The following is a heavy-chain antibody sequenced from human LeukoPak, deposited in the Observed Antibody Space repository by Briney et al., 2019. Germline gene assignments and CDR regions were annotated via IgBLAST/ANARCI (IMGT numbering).Heavy chain of an antibody. D-gene: IGHD4/OR15-4a*01. Sequence: SSETLSLTCTVSGGSIRSSCYYWVWIRQPPGKGLEWIGSINYSGSTYYNPSLKSRVTISVDTSKNEFSVKLSSVTAADTAVYYCARQTKLRTKPDAFDIWGQGTMVTVSS. CDR1: GGSIRSSCYY. CDR2: INYSGST. V-gene: IGHV4-39*01. J-gene: IGHJ3*02. CDR3: ARQTKLRTKPDAFDI.